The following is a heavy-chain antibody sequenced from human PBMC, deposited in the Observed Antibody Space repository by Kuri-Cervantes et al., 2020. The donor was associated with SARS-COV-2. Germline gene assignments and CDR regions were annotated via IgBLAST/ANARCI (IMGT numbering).Heavy chain of an antibody. V-gene: IGHV3-21*04. J-gene: IGHJ5*02. CDR1: GFTFSSYS. CDR2: ISSSSSYI. D-gene: IGHD6-13*01. CDR3: AKDKAAAAGRAEAGWFDP. Sequence: GGSLRLSCAASGFTFSSYSMNWVRQAPGKGLERVSSISSSSSYIYYADSVKGRFTISRDNSKNSLYLQMNSLRTEDTALYYCAKDKAAAAGRAEAGWFDPWGQGTLVTVSS.